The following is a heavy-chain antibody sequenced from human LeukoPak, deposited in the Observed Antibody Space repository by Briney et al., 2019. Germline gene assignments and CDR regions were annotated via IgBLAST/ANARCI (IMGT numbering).Heavy chain of an antibody. D-gene: IGHD3-10*01. J-gene: IGHJ4*02. CDR1: GYTFTSYY. CDR3: ARLGPGVLYGGGG. CDR2: INPSGGST. V-gene: IGHV1-46*01. Sequence: ASVKVSCKASGYTFTSYYMHLVRQAPGQGLEWMGIINPSGGSTSYAQKFQGRVTMTRDTSTSTVYMELSSLRSEDTAVYYCARLGPGVLYGGGGWGQGTLVTVSS.